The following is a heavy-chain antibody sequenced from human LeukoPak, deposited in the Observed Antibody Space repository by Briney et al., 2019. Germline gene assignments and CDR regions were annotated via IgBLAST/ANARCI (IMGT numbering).Heavy chain of an antibody. CDR3: ARDSGDYDPHNWFDP. D-gene: IGHD4-17*01. V-gene: IGHV1-69*01. CDR2: IIPIFGTA. J-gene: IGHJ5*02. CDR1: GGTFSSYA. Sequence: SVKVSCKASGGTFSSYAISWVRQAPGQGLEWMGGIIPIFGTANYAQKFQGRVTITADESTSTAYMELSSLRSEDTAVYYCARDSGDYDPHNWFDPWGQGTLVTVSS.